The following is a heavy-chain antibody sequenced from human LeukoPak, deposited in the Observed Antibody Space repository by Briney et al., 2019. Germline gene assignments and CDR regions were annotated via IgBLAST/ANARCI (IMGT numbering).Heavy chain of an antibody. J-gene: IGHJ4*02. CDR3: ARHFGIDFDY. CDR2: IYYSGST. D-gene: IGHD3-3*01. Sequence: NSSETLSLTCTVSGGSISSYYWSWIRRPPGKGLEWIGYIYYSGSTNYNPSLKSRVTISVDTSKNQFSLKLSSVTAADTVVYYCARHFGIDFDYWGQGTLVTVSS. CDR1: GGSISSYY. V-gene: IGHV4-59*08.